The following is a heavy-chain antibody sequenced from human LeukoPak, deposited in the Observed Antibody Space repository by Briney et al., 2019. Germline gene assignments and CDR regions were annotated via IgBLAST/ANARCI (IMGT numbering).Heavy chain of an antibody. Sequence: GGSLRLSCAVSGFTVSSYEMDWVRQAPGKGLEWVSYISTGGGDKRYADSVKGRFTISRDTAKNSLYLQMGSLRVEDTAVYYCARDQFHYYGMDVWGQGTTVTVS. V-gene: IGHV3-48*03. J-gene: IGHJ6*02. CDR3: ARDQFHYYGMDV. CDR1: GFTVSSYE. CDR2: ISTGGGDK.